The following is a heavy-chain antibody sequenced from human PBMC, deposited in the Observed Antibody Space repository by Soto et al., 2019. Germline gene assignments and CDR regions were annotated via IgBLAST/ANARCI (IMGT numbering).Heavy chain of an antibody. Sequence: QVQLQQWGAGLLKPSETLSLTCAVFGGSLSGYYWSWIRQTPGKGLEWIGEITHSGTTNYHPSLKSRVTISVDTSENQFSLTLSAVTAADTAGYYCARGGRDGDNWRFGPYYWGQGTLVTASS. D-gene: IGHD3-16*01. CDR1: GGSLSGYY. J-gene: IGHJ4*02. V-gene: IGHV4-34*02. CDR3: ARGGRDGDNWRFGPYY. CDR2: ITHSGTT.